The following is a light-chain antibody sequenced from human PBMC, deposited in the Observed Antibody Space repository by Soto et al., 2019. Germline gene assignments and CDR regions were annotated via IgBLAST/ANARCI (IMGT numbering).Light chain of an antibody. J-gene: IGKJ4*01. Sequence: EIVLTQSPGTLSLSSGERATLSCRASQSVRSNYLAWYQQKLGQAPRLLIYGASSRATGIPDRFGGSGSGTHFTLTISRLEPEDFAVYYCQQYASSPLTFGGGTKVEIK. CDR2: GAS. CDR3: QQYASSPLT. CDR1: QSVRSNY. V-gene: IGKV3-20*01.